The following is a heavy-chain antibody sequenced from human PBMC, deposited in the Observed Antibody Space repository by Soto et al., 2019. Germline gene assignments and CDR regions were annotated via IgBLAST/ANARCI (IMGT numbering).Heavy chain of an antibody. Sequence: SETLSLTCTVSGGSISSGDYYWSWIRQPPGKGLEWIGYIYYSGSTYYNPSLKSRVTISVDTSRNQFSLKLSSVTTADTAVYYCARGLRGFAEQPNWFDPWGQGTLVTVFS. CDR2: IYYSGST. V-gene: IGHV4-30-4*01. CDR3: ARGLRGFAEQPNWFDP. J-gene: IGHJ5*02. CDR1: GGSISSGDYY. D-gene: IGHD3-10*01.